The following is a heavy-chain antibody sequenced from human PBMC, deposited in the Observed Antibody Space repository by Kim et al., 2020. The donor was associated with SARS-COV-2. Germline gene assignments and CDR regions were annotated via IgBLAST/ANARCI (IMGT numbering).Heavy chain of an antibody. CDR3: ANRFSSQYFAD. CDR1: GFTFSSYD. V-gene: IGHV3-23*01. CDR2: ISGSGGAT. Sequence: GGSLRLSCAASGFTFSSYDMTWVRQAPGEGLEWVAAISGSGGATVYADSVKGRFTISRDNSKNTLYLQMHSLGAEDTAVYYSANRFSSQYFADWGQGTLVTVSS. D-gene: IGHD3-16*01. J-gene: IGHJ4*02.